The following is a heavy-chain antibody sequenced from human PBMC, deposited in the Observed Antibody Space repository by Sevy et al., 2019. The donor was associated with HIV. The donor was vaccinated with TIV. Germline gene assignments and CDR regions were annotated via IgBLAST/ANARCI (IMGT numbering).Heavy chain of an antibody. CDR2: IFSDEGFQ. D-gene: IGHD6-19*01. J-gene: IGHJ4*02. CDR1: GFTFSSYG. V-gene: IGHV3-33*01. Sequence: GGSLRLSCAASGFTFSSYGLHWVRQAPGRGLEWVAAIFSDEGFQYYADSVKGRVTISRDNSKNTLFLQMSSLRAEDTAMYYCARESGSGWYIDSWGRGTLVTVSS. CDR3: ARESGSGWYIDS.